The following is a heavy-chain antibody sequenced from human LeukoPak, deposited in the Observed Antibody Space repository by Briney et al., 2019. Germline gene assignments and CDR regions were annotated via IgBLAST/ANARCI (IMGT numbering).Heavy chain of an antibody. CDR1: GFTFSSYD. Sequence: GGSLRLSCAASGFTFSSYDMSWVRQAPGKGLEWVSGISGTGGSTYNADSVKGRFTVSRDKSKNTLYLQMNSLRAEDTAVYYCARAPGLPTVDYWGQGTLVTVSS. CDR3: ARAPGLPTVDY. CDR2: ISGTGGST. V-gene: IGHV3-23*01. J-gene: IGHJ4*02.